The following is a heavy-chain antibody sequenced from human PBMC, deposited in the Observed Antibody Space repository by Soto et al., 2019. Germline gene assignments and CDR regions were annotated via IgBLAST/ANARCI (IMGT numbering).Heavy chain of an antibody. J-gene: IGHJ6*03. CDR1: GGSISSGGYY. D-gene: IGHD4-4*01. V-gene: IGHV4-31*03. CDR2: IYYSGST. Sequence: SETLSLTCTVSGGSISSGGYYWSWIRQHPGKGLEWIGYIYYSGSTYYNPSLKSRVTISVDTSKNQFSLKLSSVTAADTAVYYCARAYRDTVTTYYYYMDVWGKGTTGTVSS. CDR3: ARAYRDTVTTYYYYMDV.